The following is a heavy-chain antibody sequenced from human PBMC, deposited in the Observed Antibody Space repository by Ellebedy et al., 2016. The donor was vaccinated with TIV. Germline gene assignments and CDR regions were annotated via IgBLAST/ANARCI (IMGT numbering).Heavy chain of an antibody. CDR1: GGSISTDYY. CDR2: IHYSGRT. D-gene: IGHD5-18*01. J-gene: IGHJ6*02. CDR3: TSSRGYTVSHGMDV. V-gene: IGHV4-39*01. Sequence: MPSETLSLTCTVSGGSISTDYYWSWIRQPTGKEMELIGSIHYSGRTWYNPPLRSRVTILVDTSKNQLSLNLDFVTAADTAVYYCTSSRGYTVSHGMDVWGQGTSVTVSS.